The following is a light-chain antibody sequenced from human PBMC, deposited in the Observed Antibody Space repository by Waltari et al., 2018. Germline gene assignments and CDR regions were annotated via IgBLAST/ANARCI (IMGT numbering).Light chain of an antibody. CDR1: SSNLGSNT. J-gene: IGLJ3*02. V-gene: IGLV1-44*01. Sequence: QSVLTQPPSASGTPGQRVTIPCSGRSSNLGSNTVNWYLQLPGPAPKLLIYRKDQRPSGVPDRFSGSKSGTSASLAISGLQSEDEADYYCAAWDDSLNGPVFGGGTKLTVV. CDR3: AAWDDSLNGPV. CDR2: RKD.